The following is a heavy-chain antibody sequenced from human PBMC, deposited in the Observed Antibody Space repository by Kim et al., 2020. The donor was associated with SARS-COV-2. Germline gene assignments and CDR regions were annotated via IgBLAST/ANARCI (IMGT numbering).Heavy chain of an antibody. CDR1: GFTFSRYA. CDR2: ISSDRTIQ. V-gene: IGHV3-30-3*01. J-gene: IGHJ4*02. D-gene: IGHD3-3*01. Sequence: GGSLRLSCATSGFTFSRYALHWVRQPPGRGLEWVAVISSDRTIQHYVDSVKGRFTISRDNSENTIFLQMNSLTPDDTAVYYCARRDFWSTYPFDHWGQGTQVTVSS. CDR3: ARRDFWSTYPFDH.